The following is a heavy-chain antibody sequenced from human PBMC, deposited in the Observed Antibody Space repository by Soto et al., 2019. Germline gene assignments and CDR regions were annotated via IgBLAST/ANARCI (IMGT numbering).Heavy chain of an antibody. CDR2: ITNDAKIR. CDR1: GFTFSAYG. Sequence: QVQLVESGGGVVQPGRSLRLSCAPSGFTFSAYGMHWVRQAPGKGLEWVAVITNDAKIRYEGDSVKGRFTISRDNSKNMLYLPMDSLRVEDTALYYCVRDDIGDPNGFDIWGQGTMVTVSS. J-gene: IGHJ3*02. V-gene: IGHV3-33*01. D-gene: IGHD2-15*01. CDR3: VRDDIGDPNGFDI.